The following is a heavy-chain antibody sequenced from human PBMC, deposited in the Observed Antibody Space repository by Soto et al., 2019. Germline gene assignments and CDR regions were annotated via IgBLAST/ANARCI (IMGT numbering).Heavy chain of an antibody. CDR3: ARDRHGLHPSHFDD. D-gene: IGHD2-2*01. V-gene: IGHV1-18*04. Sequence: QVQLVQSGAEVKKAGASVKVSCKASDYTFTSYGISWERQATGQGLELMEWISAYNGKTNFAQKLQVRVTMTTTPTTSTAYMELRSLRPHDTAVYYCARDRHGLHPSHFDDRGQGTLVTVSS. J-gene: IGHJ4*01. CDR2: ISAYNGKT. CDR1: DYTFTSYG.